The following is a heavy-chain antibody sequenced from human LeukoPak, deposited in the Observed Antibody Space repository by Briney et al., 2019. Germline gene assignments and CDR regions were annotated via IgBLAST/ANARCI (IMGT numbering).Heavy chain of an antibody. Sequence: GGSLRLSCAASGFTFSSYWMHWVRQAPGKGLVWVSRINSDGSSTSYADSVKGLFTISRDNAKNTLYLQMNSLRAEDTAVYYCAREQWLVRGWDYWGQGTLVTVSS. CDR2: INSDGSST. CDR1: GFTFSSYW. J-gene: IGHJ4*02. CDR3: AREQWLVRGWDY. V-gene: IGHV3-74*01. D-gene: IGHD6-19*01.